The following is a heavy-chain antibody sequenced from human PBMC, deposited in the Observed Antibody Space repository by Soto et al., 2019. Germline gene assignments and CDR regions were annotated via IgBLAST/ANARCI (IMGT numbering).Heavy chain of an antibody. V-gene: IGHV4-31*03. CDR2: IYYSGST. CDR3: AREKQKAAEPPYNGSAP. CDR1: GGSISSGGYY. J-gene: IGHJ5*02. Sequence: SETLSLTCTVSGGSISSGGYYWSWIRQHPGKGLEWIGYIYYSGSTYYNPSLKSRVTISVDTSKNQFSLKLSSVTAADTAVYYCAREKQKAAEPPYNGSAPWGQGTLVTVSS. D-gene: IGHD6-13*01.